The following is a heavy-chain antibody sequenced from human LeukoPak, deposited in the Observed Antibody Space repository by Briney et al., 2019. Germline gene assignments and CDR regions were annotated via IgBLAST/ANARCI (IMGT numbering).Heavy chain of an antibody. J-gene: IGHJ6*02. CDR2: INWNGGST. D-gene: IGHD2-21*02. Sequence: GLSLRLSCAASGFTFDDYGMTWVRQAPGKGLEWVSGINWNGGSTGYADSVRGRFTISRDNAKNSLYLQMNSLRAEDTAFYYCARAMTDNYYYGMDVWGQGTTVTVSS. CDR1: GFTFDDYG. CDR3: ARAMTDNYYYGMDV. V-gene: IGHV3-20*04.